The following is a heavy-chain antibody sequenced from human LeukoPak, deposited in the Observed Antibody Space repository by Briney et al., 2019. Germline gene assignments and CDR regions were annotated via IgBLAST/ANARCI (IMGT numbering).Heavy chain of an antibody. V-gene: IGHV3-30*18. Sequence: GGSLILSCAASGFTFSSYGMHWVRQAPGKGLEWVAVISYDGSNKYYADSVKGRFTISRDNSKNTLYLQMNSLRAEDTAVYYCAKTRYRGYANTDYFDYWGQGTLVTVSS. CDR1: GFTFSSYG. CDR2: ISYDGSNK. J-gene: IGHJ4*02. CDR3: AKTRYRGYANTDYFDY. D-gene: IGHD3-16*01.